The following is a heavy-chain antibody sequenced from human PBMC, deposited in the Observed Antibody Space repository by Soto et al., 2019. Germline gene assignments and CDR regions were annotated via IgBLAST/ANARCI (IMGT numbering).Heavy chain of an antibody. CDR3: VRDGCHGGSCLDDL. V-gene: IGHV3-33*01. Sequence: QVQLVESGGGVVQPGGSLTLSCEASGFTFTTYGFHWVRQAPGKGLEWVAVIYYHGNTKYYADSVKGRFTISRDNSRSTLYLQMNGLSAEDTAVYYCVRDGCHGGSCLDDLWGQGALVTVSS. CDR1: GFTFTTYG. CDR2: IYYHGNTK. D-gene: IGHD2-15*01. J-gene: IGHJ5*02.